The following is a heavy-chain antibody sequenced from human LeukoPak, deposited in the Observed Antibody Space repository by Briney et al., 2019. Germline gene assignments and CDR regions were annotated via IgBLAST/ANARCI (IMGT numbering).Heavy chain of an antibody. CDR1: GYTFTGYY. J-gene: IGHJ4*02. CDR3: ARDQGSGSYNFDY. CDR2: INPNSGGT. V-gene: IGHV1-2*02. Sequence: ASVKVSCKASGYTFTGYYMHWVRQAPGQGLEWMGWINPNSGGTNYAQKLQGRVTMTRDTSISTAYMELSRLRSDDTAVYYCARDQGSGSYNFDYWGQGTLVTVSS. D-gene: IGHD3-10*01.